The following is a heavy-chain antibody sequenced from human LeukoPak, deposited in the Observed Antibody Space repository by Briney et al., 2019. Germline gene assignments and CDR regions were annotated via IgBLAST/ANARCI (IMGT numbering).Heavy chain of an antibody. Sequence: GGSLRLACAAAGFTVSSYAMDWARQAPGKGLEWVAVISYDGSNKYSADSVKGRFTISRDNSKNTLYLQINSLRAEDTAVYYCARDRESLYHAFDIWGQGAMVTVSS. V-gene: IGHV3-30-3*01. CDR1: GFTVSSYA. D-gene: IGHD5/OR15-5a*01. CDR3: ARDRESLYHAFDI. CDR2: ISYDGSNK. J-gene: IGHJ3*02.